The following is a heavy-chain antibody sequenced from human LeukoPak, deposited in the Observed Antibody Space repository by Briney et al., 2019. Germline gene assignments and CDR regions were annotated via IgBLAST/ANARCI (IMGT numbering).Heavy chain of an antibody. D-gene: IGHD1-1*01. CDR1: GYTFSTCD. CDR2: MNPNSGNT. Sequence: ASVKVSCKASGYTFSTCDINWVRQATGQGLEWMGWMNPNSGNTGFAHKFQGRVTLTRDTSISTAYMELSSLRSEDTAVYYCARVLGSISHWGRGTLVTVSS. V-gene: IGHV1-8*01. J-gene: IGHJ4*02. CDR3: ARVLGSISH.